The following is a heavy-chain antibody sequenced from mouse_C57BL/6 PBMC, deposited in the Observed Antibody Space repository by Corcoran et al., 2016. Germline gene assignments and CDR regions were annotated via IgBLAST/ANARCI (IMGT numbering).Heavy chain of an antibody. CDR1: GYTFTDYY. V-gene: IGHV1-26*01. J-gene: IGHJ1*03. Sequence: EVQLQQSGPELVKPGASVKISCKASGYTFTDYYMNWVKQSHGKSLEWIGDINPNNGGTSYNQKFKGKATLTVDKSSSTAYMELRSLTSEDSAVYYCARRHYYGSPYWYFDVWGTGTTVTVSS. CDR3: ARRHYYGSPYWYFDV. CDR2: INPNNGGT. D-gene: IGHD1-1*01.